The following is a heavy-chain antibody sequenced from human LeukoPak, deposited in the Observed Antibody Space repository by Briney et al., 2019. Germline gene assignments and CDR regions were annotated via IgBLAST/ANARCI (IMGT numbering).Heavy chain of an antibody. CDR2: INTDGNTR. CDR1: GITISRYW. CDR3: GRGRNTAASE. V-gene: IGHV3-74*01. Sequence: GGSLRLSCVGSGITISRYWMHWVRQAPGKGLVWVSRINTDGNTRNHADSVKGRFTISRDDAKNTMYLQMNSPRAEDTAVYYCGRGRNTAASEWGQGILVTVSS. J-gene: IGHJ4*02. D-gene: IGHD5-18*01.